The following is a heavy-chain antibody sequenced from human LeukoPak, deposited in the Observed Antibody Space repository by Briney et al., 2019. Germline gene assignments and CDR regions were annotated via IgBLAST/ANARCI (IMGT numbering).Heavy chain of an antibody. Sequence: SVKVSCKASGGTFSSYAISWVRQAPGQGLEWMGRIIPILGIANYAQKFQGRVTITADKSTSTAYMELSSLRSEDTAVYYCARLGTLAALDIWGQGTMVTVSS. CDR3: ARLGTLAALDI. CDR1: GGTFSSYA. D-gene: IGHD3-16*01. V-gene: IGHV1-69*04. CDR2: IIPILGIA. J-gene: IGHJ3*02.